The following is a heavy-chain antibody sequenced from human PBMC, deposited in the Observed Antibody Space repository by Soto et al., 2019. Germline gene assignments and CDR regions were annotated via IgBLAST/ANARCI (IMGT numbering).Heavy chain of an antibody. D-gene: IGHD2-2*02. J-gene: IGHJ4*01. Sequence: ASVKVSCKASGYTFTSYAMHWVRQAPGQRLEWMGWINAGNGNTKYSQKFQGRVTITRDTSASTAYMELSSLRSADTAVYYCVRSSAVISAIACWGQGTLVTGSS. CDR1: GYTFTSYA. CDR2: INAGNGNT. CDR3: VRSSAVISAIAC. V-gene: IGHV1-3*01.